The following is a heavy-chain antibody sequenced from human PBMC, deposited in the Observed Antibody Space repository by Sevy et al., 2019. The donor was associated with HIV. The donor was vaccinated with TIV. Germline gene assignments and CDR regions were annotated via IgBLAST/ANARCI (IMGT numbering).Heavy chain of an antibody. CDR3: VREGLAGFSYSLDC. Sequence: GGSLRLSCAASGFSFSTYWMTWVRQAPGKGLEWVATMNQDGTERDYVDSVKGRFTISRDNTKTSLFLQMNSLSAEDTGVYYCVREGLAGFSYSLDCWGQGTLVTVSS. D-gene: IGHD5-18*01. V-gene: IGHV3-7*01. J-gene: IGHJ4*02. CDR1: GFSFSTYW. CDR2: MNQDGTER.